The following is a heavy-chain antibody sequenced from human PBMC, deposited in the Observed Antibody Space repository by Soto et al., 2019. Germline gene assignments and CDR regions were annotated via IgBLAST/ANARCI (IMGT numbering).Heavy chain of an antibody. Sequence: ASVNVSCKVSGSRFSNYVISWVRQAPGHGLEWLGRIIPIFNSTKYAQNFQGRVTITADKSTSTASLELSSLRSDDTAVYYCAREGRGKKAGYNGLVSLGYWGQGTLVTVSS. CDR1: GSRFSNYV. D-gene: IGHD2-2*02. CDR2: IIPIFNST. V-gene: IGHV1-69*06. J-gene: IGHJ4*02. CDR3: AREGRGKKAGYNGLVSLGY.